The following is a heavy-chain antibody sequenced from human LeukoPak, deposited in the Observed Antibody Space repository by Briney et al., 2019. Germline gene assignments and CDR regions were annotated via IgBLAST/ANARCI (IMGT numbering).Heavy chain of an antibody. CDR2: IRYDGSNK. CDR1: GFTFSSYG. J-gene: IGHJ4*02. Sequence: GGSLRLSCGASGFTFSSYGMHWVRQAPGKGPEWVAFIRYDGSNKYYADSVKGRFTISRDNSKNTLYMQMNSLRAEDTAVYYCAKGDDSSGYFDFDHWGQGTLVTVSS. V-gene: IGHV3-30*02. D-gene: IGHD3-22*01. CDR3: AKGDDSSGYFDFDH.